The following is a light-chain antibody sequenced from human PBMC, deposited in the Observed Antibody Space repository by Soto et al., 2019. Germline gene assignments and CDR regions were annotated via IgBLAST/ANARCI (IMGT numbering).Light chain of an antibody. V-gene: IGKV3-11*01. J-gene: IGKJ4*01. CDR3: XQRINWPLT. CDR1: QSVSTF. Sequence: EIVLTQSPATLSLSPGERATLSCRAPQSVSTFLAWYQQKPGQAPRLLIYDASKRATGIPTRFSGSGSGTDFTLTISSLEPEDXAXXYXXQRINWPLTFGGGTKVEIK. CDR2: DAS.